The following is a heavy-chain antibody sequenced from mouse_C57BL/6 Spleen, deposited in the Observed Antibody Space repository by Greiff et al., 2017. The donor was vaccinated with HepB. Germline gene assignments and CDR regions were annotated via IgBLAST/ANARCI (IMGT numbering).Heavy chain of an antibody. CDR3: ARKVYDYDGAMDY. D-gene: IGHD2-4*01. CDR2: ISSGSSTI. CDR1: GFTFSDYG. V-gene: IGHV5-17*01. Sequence: VQLKESGGGLVKPGGSLKLSCAASGFTFSDYGMHWVRQAPEKGLEWVAYISSGSSTIYYADTVKGRFTISRDNAKNTLFLQMTSLRSEDTAMYYCARKVYDYDGAMDYWGQGTTVTVSS. J-gene: IGHJ4*01.